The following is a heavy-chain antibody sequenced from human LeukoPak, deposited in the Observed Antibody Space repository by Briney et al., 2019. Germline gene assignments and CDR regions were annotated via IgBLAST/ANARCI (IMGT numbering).Heavy chain of an antibody. CDR1: GGSISSGGYY. Sequence: SETLSLTCTVSGGSISSGGYYWSWIRQHPGKGLEWIGYIYYSGSTNYNPSLKSRVTISVDKSKNQFSLNLNSVTAADTAVYYCARGGAARLHFQNWGQGTLVTVSS. CDR3: ARGGAARLHFQN. J-gene: IGHJ1*01. CDR2: IYYSGST. D-gene: IGHD6-6*01. V-gene: IGHV4-61*08.